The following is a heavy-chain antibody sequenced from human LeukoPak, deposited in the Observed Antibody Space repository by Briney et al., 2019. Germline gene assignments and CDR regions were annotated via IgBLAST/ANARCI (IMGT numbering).Heavy chain of an antibody. CDR3: AKDPISNYYDSSGVLY. CDR1: GFTFSSYA. J-gene: IGHJ4*02. CDR2: ISGSGGST. Sequence: GGSLRLSCAASGFTFSSYAMSWVRQAPGKGLEWVSAISGSGGSTYYADSVKGRFTISRDNSKNTLYLQMNSLRAEDTAVYYCAKDPISNYYDSSGVLYWGQGTLVTVSS. V-gene: IGHV3-23*01. D-gene: IGHD3-22*01.